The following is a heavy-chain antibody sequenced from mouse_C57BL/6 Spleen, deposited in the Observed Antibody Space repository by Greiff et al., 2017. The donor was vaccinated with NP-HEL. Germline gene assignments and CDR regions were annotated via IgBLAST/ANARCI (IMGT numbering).Heavy chain of an antibody. CDR1: GFTFSDYG. D-gene: IGHD1-1*01. CDR2: ISSGSSTI. Sequence: EVKVEESGGGLVKPGGSLKLSCAASGFTFSDYGMHWVRQAPEKGLEWVAYISSGSSTIYYADTVKGRFTISRDNAKNTLFLQMTSLRSEDTAMYYCARHSYGSSYDWYFDVWGTGTTVTVSS. CDR3: ARHSYGSSYDWYFDV. J-gene: IGHJ1*03. V-gene: IGHV5-17*01.